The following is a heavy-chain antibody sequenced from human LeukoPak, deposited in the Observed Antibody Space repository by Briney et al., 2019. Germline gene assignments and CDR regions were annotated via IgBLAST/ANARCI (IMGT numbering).Heavy chain of an antibody. J-gene: IGHJ5*02. D-gene: IGHD4-17*01. CDR2: IYYSGST. CDR3: ARSRGGYGDYGSWFDP. CDR1: GGSISSSSYY. Sequence: SETLSLTCTVSGGSISSSSYYWGWIRQPPGKGLEWIGSIYYSGSTYSNPSLKSRVTISVDTSKNQFSLKLSSVTTADTAFYYCARSRGGYGDYGSWFDPWGQGTMVNVSP. V-gene: IGHV4-39*07.